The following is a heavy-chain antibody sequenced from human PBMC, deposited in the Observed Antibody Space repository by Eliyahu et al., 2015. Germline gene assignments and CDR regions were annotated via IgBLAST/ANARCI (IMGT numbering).Heavy chain of an antibody. J-gene: IGHJ5*02. Sequence: QVQLQESGPGLVKPSETLSLTCTVSGGSISSYYWSWIRQPPGKGLEWIGYIYTSGSTNYNPSLKSRVTISVDTSKNQFSLKLSSVTAADTAVYYCARHGGDPYCSGGSCYSPWFDPWGQGTLVTVCS. D-gene: IGHD2-15*01. CDR1: GGSISSYY. CDR2: IYTSGST. CDR3: ARHGGDPYCSGGSCYSPWFDP. V-gene: IGHV4-4*09.